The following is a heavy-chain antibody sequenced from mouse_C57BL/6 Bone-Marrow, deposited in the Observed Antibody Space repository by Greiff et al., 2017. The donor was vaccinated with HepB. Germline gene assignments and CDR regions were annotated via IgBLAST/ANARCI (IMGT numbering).Heavy chain of an antibody. CDR3: ARCGIYFGYVDYFDY. Sequence: EVQLQQSGPELVKPGASVKISCKASGYSFTGYYMNWVKQSPEKSLEWIGEINPSTGGTTYNQKFKAKATLTVDKSSSTAYMQLKSLTSEDSAVYYCARCGIYFGYVDYFDYWGQGTTLTVSS. CDR1: GYSFTGYY. CDR2: INPSTGGT. D-gene: IGHD2-2*01. J-gene: IGHJ2*01. V-gene: IGHV1-42*01.